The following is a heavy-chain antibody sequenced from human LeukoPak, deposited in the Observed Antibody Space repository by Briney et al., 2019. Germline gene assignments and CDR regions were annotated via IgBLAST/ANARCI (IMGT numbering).Heavy chain of an antibody. CDR3: ARDQYDTWSRRGNFDS. CDR2: IKLDGSGK. V-gene: IGHV3-7*03. Sequence: GGSLRLSCVASGFTFGKYWMSWVRQAPGKGLEWVANIKLDGSGKNYVDSVKGRFTISRDNTKNSLYLQMNSLRVEDTAVFYCARDQYDTWSRRGNFDSWGQGALVIVSS. CDR1: GFTFGKYW. J-gene: IGHJ4*02. D-gene: IGHD3-3*01.